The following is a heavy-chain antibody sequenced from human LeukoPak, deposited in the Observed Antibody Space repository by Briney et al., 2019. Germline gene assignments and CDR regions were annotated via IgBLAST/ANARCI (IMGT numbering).Heavy chain of an antibody. CDR2: INHSGST. CDR1: GGSFSGYY. V-gene: IGHV4-34*01. J-gene: IGHJ4*02. Sequence: SETLSLTCAVYGGSFSGYYWSWIRQPPGKGLEWIGEINHSGSTNYNPSLKSRVTISVDTSKNQFSLKLSSVTAADTAVYYCAGRERITIFGVVTEDYWGQGTLVTVSS. CDR3: AGRERITIFGVVTEDY. D-gene: IGHD3-3*01.